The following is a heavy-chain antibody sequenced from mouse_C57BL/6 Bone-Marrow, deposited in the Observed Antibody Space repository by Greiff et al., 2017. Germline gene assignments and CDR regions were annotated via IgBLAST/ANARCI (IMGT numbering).Heavy chain of an antibody. CDR3: AIYGSSAFDY. D-gene: IGHD1-1*01. CDR1: GFTFSSYA. CDR2: ISDGGSYT. J-gene: IGHJ2*01. V-gene: IGHV5-4*01. Sequence: EVQRVESGGGLVKPGGSLKLSCAASGFTFSSYAMSWVRQTPEKRLEWVATISDGGSYTYYPDNVKGRFTISRDNAKNNLYLQMSHLKSEDTAMXYCAIYGSSAFDYWGQGTTLTVSS.